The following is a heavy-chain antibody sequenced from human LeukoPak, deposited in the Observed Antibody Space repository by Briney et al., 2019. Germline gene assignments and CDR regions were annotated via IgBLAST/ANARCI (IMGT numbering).Heavy chain of an antibody. CDR1: GFTFSSYS. CDR2: ISGSGGTT. J-gene: IGHJ4*02. V-gene: IGHV3-23*01. D-gene: IGHD3-22*01. Sequence: GGSLRLSCAASGFTFSSYSMNWVRQAPGKGLEWVSAISGSGGTTYYADSVKGRFTISRDNSKNTLYLQMNSLRAGDTAVYYCAKERGIFYYDSSGYYGPFDYWGQGTLVTVSS. CDR3: AKERGIFYYDSSGYYGPFDY.